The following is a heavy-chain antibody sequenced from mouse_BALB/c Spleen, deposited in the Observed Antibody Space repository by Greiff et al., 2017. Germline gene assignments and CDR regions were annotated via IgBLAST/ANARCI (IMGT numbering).Heavy chain of an antibody. J-gene: IGHJ2*01. CDR1: GFSLTGYG. D-gene: IGHD2-13*01. Sequence: QVQLKESGPGLVEPSQSLSITCTVSGFSLTGYGVNWVRQPPGKGLEWLGMIWGDGSTDYNSALKSRLSISKDNSKSQVFLKMNSLQTDDTARYYCARGLHYFDYWGQGTTLTVSS. CDR3: ARGLHYFDY. V-gene: IGHV2-6-7*01. CDR2: IWGDGST.